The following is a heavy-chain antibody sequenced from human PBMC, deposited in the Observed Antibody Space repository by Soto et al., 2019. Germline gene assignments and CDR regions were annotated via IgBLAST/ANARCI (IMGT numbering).Heavy chain of an antibody. CDR1: GYTFTSYG. Sequence: GASVKVSCKASGYTFTSYGISWVRQAPGQGLEWMGWISAYNGNTNYAQKLQGRVTMTTDTSTSTAYMELRSLRSDDTAVYYCARFRAYSSGWFNTNTEYFQHWGQGTLVTVSS. D-gene: IGHD6-19*01. CDR3: ARFRAYSSGWFNTNTEYFQH. V-gene: IGHV1-18*01. CDR2: ISAYNGNT. J-gene: IGHJ1*01.